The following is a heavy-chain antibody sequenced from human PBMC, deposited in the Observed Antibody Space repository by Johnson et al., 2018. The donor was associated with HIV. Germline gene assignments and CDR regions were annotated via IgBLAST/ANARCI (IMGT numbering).Heavy chain of an antibody. CDR2: ISFDGGDK. D-gene: IGHD5-18*01. J-gene: IGHJ3*01. Sequence: QVQLVESGGGVVQPGKSLTLSCVGSGLSFSNFGIHWVRQAPGKGPEWVAVISFDGGDKYYADSVKGRFTISRDNSKSTFFLQMNSLTPEDTGVYYCARAPWAGYSYGLLDWGQGTMVTVSS. CDR3: ARAPWAGYSYGLLD. V-gene: IGHV3-30*03. CDR1: GLSFSNFG.